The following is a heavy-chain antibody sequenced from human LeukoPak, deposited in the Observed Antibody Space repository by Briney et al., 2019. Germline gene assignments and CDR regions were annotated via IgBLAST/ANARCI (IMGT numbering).Heavy chain of an antibody. V-gene: IGHV3-21*01. CDR1: GFTFSTYS. Sequence: GGSLRLSCAASGFTFSTYSMNWVRQAPGEGLEWVSSISSSSSYIYYADSVRGRFTISRDNSKNTLYLQMNSLRAEDTAVYYCARALTTVTTNPLGYWGQGTLVTVSS. J-gene: IGHJ4*02. D-gene: IGHD4-17*01. CDR2: ISSSSSYI. CDR3: ARALTTVTTNPLGY.